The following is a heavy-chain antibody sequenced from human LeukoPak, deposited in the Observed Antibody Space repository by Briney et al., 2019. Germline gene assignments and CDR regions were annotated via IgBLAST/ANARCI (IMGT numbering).Heavy chain of an antibody. Sequence: ASVKVSCKASGYTFTNYDINWVRQATGQGLEWMGWMNPHSGNTGYAQKFQGRVTMTRNTSISTAYMELSRLRSDDTAVYYCARVGVIAAAGPLYAFDIWGQGTMVTVSS. V-gene: IGHV1-8*01. D-gene: IGHD6-13*01. J-gene: IGHJ3*02. CDR2: MNPHSGNT. CDR1: GYTFTNYD. CDR3: ARVGVIAAAGPLYAFDI.